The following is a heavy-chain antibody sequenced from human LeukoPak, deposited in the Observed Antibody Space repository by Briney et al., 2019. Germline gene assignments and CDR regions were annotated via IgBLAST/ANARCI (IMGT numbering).Heavy chain of an antibody. D-gene: IGHD2-15*01. CDR1: GFSLSTSGVC. CDR3: ARIREYCSGGTCYRGSYYFDY. J-gene: IGHJ4*02. V-gene: IGHV2-70*11. Sequence: SGPALVKSTQTLTLTCTFSGFSLSTSGVCVSWIRQPPGKALEWLARIDWDDDKYYSTSLKTRLTISKDTSKNQVVLTMTNMDPVDTATYYCARIREYCSGGTCYRGSYYFDYWGQGTLVTVSS. CDR2: IDWDDDK.